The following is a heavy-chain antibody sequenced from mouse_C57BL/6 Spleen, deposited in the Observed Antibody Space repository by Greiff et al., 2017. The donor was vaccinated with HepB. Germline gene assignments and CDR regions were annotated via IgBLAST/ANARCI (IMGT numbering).Heavy chain of an antibody. CDR3: ARSGYDYDEGFDY. D-gene: IGHD2-4*01. CDR2: IYPGDGDT. Sequence: VKLMESGPELVKPGASVKISCKASGYAFSSSWMNWVKQRPGKGLEWIGRIYPGDGDTNYNGKFKGKATLTADKSSSTAYMQLSSLTSEDSAVYFCARSGYDYDEGFDYWGQGTTLTVSS. J-gene: IGHJ2*01. V-gene: IGHV1-82*01. CDR1: GYAFSSSW.